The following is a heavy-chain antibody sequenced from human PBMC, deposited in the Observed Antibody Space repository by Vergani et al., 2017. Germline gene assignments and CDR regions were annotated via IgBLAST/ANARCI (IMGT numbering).Heavy chain of an antibody. D-gene: IGHD6-13*01. CDR1: GYSFTSYW. CDR3: AXHSIAAAGTPYVDY. CDR2: IYPGDSDT. Sequence: EVQLVQSGAEVKKPGESVKISCKGSGYSFTSYWIGWVRQMPGKGLEWMGIIYPGDSDTRYSPSFQGQVTISADKSISTAYLQWSSLKASDTAMYYCAXHSIAAAGTPYVDYWGQGTLVTVSS. J-gene: IGHJ4*02. V-gene: IGHV5-51*01.